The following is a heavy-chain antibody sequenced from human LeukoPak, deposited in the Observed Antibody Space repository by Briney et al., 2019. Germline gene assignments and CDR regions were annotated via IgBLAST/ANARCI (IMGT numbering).Heavy chain of an antibody. CDR1: GFKFDDYG. D-gene: IGHD3-22*01. CDR3: ARGPAASGYYDSRGRYGYFDY. Sequence: PGGSLRLSCTASGFKFDDYGMTWVRQAPGKGLEWVSYISSSGSTIYYADSVKGRFTISRDNAKNSLYLQMNSLGAEDTAVYYCARGPAASGYYDSRGRYGYFDYWGQGTLVTVSS. J-gene: IGHJ4*02. V-gene: IGHV3-48*03. CDR2: ISSSGSTI.